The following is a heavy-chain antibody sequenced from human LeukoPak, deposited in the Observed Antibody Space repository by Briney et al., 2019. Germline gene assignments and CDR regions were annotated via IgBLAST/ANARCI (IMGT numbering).Heavy chain of an antibody. D-gene: IGHD3-10*01. Sequence: SETLSLTCTVSGGSISSYYWSWIRQPPGKGLEWIGYIYYSGSTTYNPSLKSRVTISVDTSKNQFSLKLSSVTAADTAVYYCARGVRGVIITYVWFDPWGQGTLVTVSS. CDR3: ARGVRGVIITYVWFDP. V-gene: IGHV4-59*01. J-gene: IGHJ5*02. CDR2: IYYSGST. CDR1: GGSISSYY.